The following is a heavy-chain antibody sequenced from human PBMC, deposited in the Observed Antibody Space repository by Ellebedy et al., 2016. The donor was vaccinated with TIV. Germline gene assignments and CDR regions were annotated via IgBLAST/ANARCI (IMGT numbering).Heavy chain of an antibody. CDR1: GDSVSSNAVA. CDR2: TYYRSKWYN. Sequence: MPLETLSLTCAISGDSVSSNAVAWHWIRQSPSRGLEWLGRTYYRSKWYNEYAVSVKSRITINPDTSKNQFSLQLNSLTPEDQALYYCVRGSRGAFDIWGQGTMVTVSS. J-gene: IGHJ3*02. V-gene: IGHV6-1*01. CDR3: VRGSRGAFDI.